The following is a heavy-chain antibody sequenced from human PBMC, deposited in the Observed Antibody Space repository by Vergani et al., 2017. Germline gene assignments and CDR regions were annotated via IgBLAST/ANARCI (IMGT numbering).Heavy chain of an antibody. D-gene: IGHD1-7*01. CDR3: ARDGKPGTNSDY. J-gene: IGHJ4*02. Sequence: EVQLLESGGGLVQPGGSLRLSCAASGFTFSSYAMSWVRQAPGKGLEWVSAISGSGGSTYYADSVKGRFTISRDNSKNTLYLQMNSLRAEDTAVYYCARDGKPGTNSDYWGQGTLVTVSS. CDR1: GFTFSSYA. CDR2: ISGSGGST. V-gene: IGHV3-23*01.